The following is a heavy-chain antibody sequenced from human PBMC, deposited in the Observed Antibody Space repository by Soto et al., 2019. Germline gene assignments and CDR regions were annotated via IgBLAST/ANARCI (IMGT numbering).Heavy chain of an antibody. V-gene: IGHV1-58*01. J-gene: IGHJ4*02. Sequence: QMQLVQSGPEVKKPGTSVKVSCKASGFTFTSSAVQWVRQARGQRLEWIGGIVVGSGNTNYAQKLQERVTITRDMTTSTAYMELSSLRSEDTAVYYCAAVTQTYYYDSSGYGDFDYWGQGTLVTVSS. CDR2: IVVGSGNT. CDR3: AAVTQTYYYDSSGYGDFDY. D-gene: IGHD3-22*01. CDR1: GFTFTSSA.